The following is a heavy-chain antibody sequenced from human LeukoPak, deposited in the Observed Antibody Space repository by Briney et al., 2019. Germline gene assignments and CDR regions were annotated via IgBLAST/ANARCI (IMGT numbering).Heavy chain of an antibody. Sequence: GGSLRLSCAASGFTFSSYSMNWVRQAPGKGLEWVSSISSSSSYIYYADSVKGRFTISRDNAKNSLYLQMNSLRAEDTAVYHCARLKYGGNSGFDYWGQGTLVTVSS. V-gene: IGHV3-21*01. CDR3: ARLKYGGNSGFDY. CDR2: ISSSSSYI. CDR1: GFTFSSYS. J-gene: IGHJ4*02. D-gene: IGHD4-23*01.